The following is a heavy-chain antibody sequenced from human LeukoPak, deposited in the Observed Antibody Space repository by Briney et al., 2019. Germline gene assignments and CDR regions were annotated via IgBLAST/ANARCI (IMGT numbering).Heavy chain of an antibody. J-gene: IGHJ6*03. Sequence: GASVKVSCKASGYTFTSYDINWVRQATGQGLEWMGWMNPNSGNTGYAQKFQGRVTITRNTSISTAYMELSSLRSEDTAVYYCARARSLEYYSYYRDVGGKGTTATVS. CDR3: ARARSLEYYSYYRDV. CDR2: MNPNSGNT. D-gene: IGHD1-1*01. CDR1: GYTFTSYD. V-gene: IGHV1-8*03.